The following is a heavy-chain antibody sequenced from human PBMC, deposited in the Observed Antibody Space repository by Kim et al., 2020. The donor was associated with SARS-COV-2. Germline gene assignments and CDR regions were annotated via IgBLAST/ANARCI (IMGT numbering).Heavy chain of an antibody. D-gene: IGHD2-2*01. Sequence: CADSANARFTLSGDKAKHTLYLQMNSLRAEDTAVYYCARAGPAASIYLDYWGQGTLVTVSS. J-gene: IGHJ4*02. V-gene: IGHV3-74*01. CDR3: ARAGPAASIYLDY.